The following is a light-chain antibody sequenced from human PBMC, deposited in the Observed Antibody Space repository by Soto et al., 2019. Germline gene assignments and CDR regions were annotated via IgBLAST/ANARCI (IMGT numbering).Light chain of an antibody. Sequence: EIVMTQSPATLSVSPGETATLSCRASQSVNSNLAWYQQKPGQAPRLLISDASTRAAGLPARFSGSGSGTEFTLTISTLQSEYFAFYFCQQSNNWPKTFGQGTKV. CDR2: DAS. CDR1: QSVNSN. CDR3: QQSNNWPKT. V-gene: IGKV3-15*01. J-gene: IGKJ1*01.